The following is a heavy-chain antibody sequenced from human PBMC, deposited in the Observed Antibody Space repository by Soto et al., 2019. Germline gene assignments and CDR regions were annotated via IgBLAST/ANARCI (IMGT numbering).Heavy chain of an antibody. J-gene: IGHJ6*02. Sequence: PGGSLKLACAASGVTFSGSAMHWVRQASGKGLEWVGRIRSKANSYATAYAASVKGRFTISRDDSKNTAYLQMNSLKTEDTAVYYCTRHGVPAAHYGMDVWGQGTTVTVSS. D-gene: IGHD2-2*01. V-gene: IGHV3-73*01. CDR1: GVTFSGSA. CDR2: IRSKANSYAT. CDR3: TRHGVPAAHYGMDV.